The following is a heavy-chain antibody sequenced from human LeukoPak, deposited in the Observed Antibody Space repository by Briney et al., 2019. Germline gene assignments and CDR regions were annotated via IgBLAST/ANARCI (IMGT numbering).Heavy chain of an antibody. J-gene: IGHJ4*02. CDR3: ARARTVTYYFFEY. CDR2: VSSSLGT. CDR1: GGSISSYY. V-gene: IGHV4-4*07. D-gene: IGHD4-17*01. Sequence: SETLSLTCTVSGGSISSYYYSWIRQPAGKGLEWIGRVSSSLGTNYNPSLKSRVTMSVDTTGNQLSLKLTSVTAADTAVYYCARARTVTYYFFEYWGQGALVTVSS.